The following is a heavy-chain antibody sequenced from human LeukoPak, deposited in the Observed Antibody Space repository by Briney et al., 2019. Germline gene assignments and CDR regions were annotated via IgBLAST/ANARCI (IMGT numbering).Heavy chain of an antibody. CDR2: IKQDGSEK. D-gene: IGHD1-26*01. CDR1: GFTFSSYW. CDR3: AREAPKSLGFDY. J-gene: IGHJ4*02. V-gene: IGHV3-7*01. Sequence: GGSLRLSCAVSGFTFSSYWMSWVRQAPGKGLEWVANIKQDGSEKYYVDSVKGRFTISRDNAKNSLYLQMNSLRAEDTAVYYCAREAPKSLGFDYWGQGTLVTVSS.